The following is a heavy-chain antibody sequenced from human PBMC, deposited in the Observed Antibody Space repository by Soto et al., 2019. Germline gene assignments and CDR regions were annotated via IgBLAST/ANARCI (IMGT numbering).Heavy chain of an antibody. D-gene: IGHD1-26*01. CDR3: ARVDIEVTEWELRYYFDY. CDR1: GYTFTSYA. J-gene: IGHJ4*02. V-gene: IGHV1-3*01. CDR2: INAGNGNT. Sequence: GASVKVSCKASGYTFTSYAMHWVRQAPGQRLEWMGWINAGNGNTKYSQKFQGRVTITRDTSASTAYMELSSLRSEDTAVYYCARVDIEVTEWELRYYFDYWGQGTLVTVSS.